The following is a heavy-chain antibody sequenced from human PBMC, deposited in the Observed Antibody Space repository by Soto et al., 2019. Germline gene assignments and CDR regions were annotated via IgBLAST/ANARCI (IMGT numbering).Heavy chain of an antibody. Sequence: QVQLQESGPGLVKPSQTLSLSCTVSGGSIRSGAYYWSWIRQDPGKGLEWIGYIYYSGTTYYNPSLKSRVTMSVDKSKNQFSLKLSSVTAADTAVYYCARGPDNDTDDAFDIWGQGTMVTLSS. CDR3: ARGPDNDTDDAFDI. D-gene: IGHD3-22*01. J-gene: IGHJ3*02. CDR2: IYYSGTT. V-gene: IGHV4-31*03. CDR1: GGSIRSGAYY.